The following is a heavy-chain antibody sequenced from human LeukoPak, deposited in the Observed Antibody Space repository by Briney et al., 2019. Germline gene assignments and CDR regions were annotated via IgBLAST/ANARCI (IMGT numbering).Heavy chain of an antibody. Sequence: SETLSLTCTVSGGSISSSSYYWGWIRQPPGKGLEWIGEINHSGSTNYNPSLKSRVTISVDTSKNQFSPKLSSVTAADTAVYYCARDQDCSGGSCSPGGVEDAFDIWGQGTMVTVSS. J-gene: IGHJ3*02. CDR1: GGSISSSSYY. CDR3: ARDQDCSGGSCSPGGVEDAFDI. V-gene: IGHV4-39*07. D-gene: IGHD2-15*01. CDR2: INHSGST.